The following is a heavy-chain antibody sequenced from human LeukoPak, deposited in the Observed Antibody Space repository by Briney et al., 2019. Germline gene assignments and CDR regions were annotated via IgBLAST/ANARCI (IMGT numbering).Heavy chain of an antibody. Sequence: SGGSLRLSCTASGFTFSIYEMIWVRQAPGNGLEWLSYISDSGNTIYYADSVKGRFTVSRDNAKSSLFLQMNSLRVEDTAVYYCARVTSRYWGQGTLVTVSS. V-gene: IGHV3-48*03. CDR1: GFTFSIYE. CDR2: ISDSGNTI. J-gene: IGHJ4*02. CDR3: ARVTSRY.